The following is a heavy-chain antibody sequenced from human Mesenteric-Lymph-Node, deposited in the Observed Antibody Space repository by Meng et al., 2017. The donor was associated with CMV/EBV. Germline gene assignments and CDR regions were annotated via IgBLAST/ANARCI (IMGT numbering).Heavy chain of an antibody. D-gene: IGHD1-26*01. CDR2: IIPIFNTA. CDR1: GGTFSSYA. J-gene: IGHJ5*02. V-gene: IGHV1-69*06. CDR3: ARVGRPSRFDP. Sequence: SCKASGGTFSSYAISWVRQAPGQGLEWMGGIIPIFNTANYAQKFQGRVTITADKSTSTAYMELSSLRSEDTAVYYCARVGRPSRFDPWGQGTLVTVSS.